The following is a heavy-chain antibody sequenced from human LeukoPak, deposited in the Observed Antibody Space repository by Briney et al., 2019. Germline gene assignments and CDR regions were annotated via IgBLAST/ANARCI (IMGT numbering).Heavy chain of an antibody. V-gene: IGHV4-61*09. Sequence: SETLSLTCSVSGDSIFNSNSYWSWMRQPAGKGLEWIGHIFSRGNTNYNPSLKSRVTISVDMSKNQFSLILSSVTAADTAVYYCARVSRGNSVGGDYWGQGTLVTVSS. CDR3: ARVSRGNSVGGDY. CDR2: IFSRGNT. CDR1: GDSIFNSNSY. D-gene: IGHD4-23*01. J-gene: IGHJ4*02.